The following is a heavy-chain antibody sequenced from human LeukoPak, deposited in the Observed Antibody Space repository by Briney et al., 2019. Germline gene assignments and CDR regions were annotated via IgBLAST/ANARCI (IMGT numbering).Heavy chain of an antibody. D-gene: IGHD6-13*01. CDR2: IYYTGNT. J-gene: IGHJ5*02. V-gene: IGHV4-30-4*07. CDR3: ARVLAAAGNNWFDP. CDR1: GVSISSGGYS. Sequence: SQTLSLTCAVSGVSISSGGYSWGWIRQPPGKGMEWIAYIYYTGNTYFNPSLKSRVTISVDTSKNQFSLKLSSVTAADTAVYYCARVLAAAGNNWFDPWGQGTLVTVSS.